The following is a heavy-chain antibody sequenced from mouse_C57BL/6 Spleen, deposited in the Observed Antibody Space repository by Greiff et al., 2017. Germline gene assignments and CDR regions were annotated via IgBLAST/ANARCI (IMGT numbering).Heavy chain of an antibody. Sequence: QVQLQQPGAELVRPGSSVKLSCKASGYTFTSYWMDWVKQRPGQGLEWIGNIYPSDSETHYNQKFKDKATLTVDKSSSTAYMQLSSLTSEDSAVYYCARRNWDRGFAYWGQGTLVTVSA. V-gene: IGHV1-61*01. CDR2: IYPSDSET. CDR1: GYTFTSYW. CDR3: ARRNWDRGFAY. J-gene: IGHJ3*01. D-gene: IGHD4-1*02.